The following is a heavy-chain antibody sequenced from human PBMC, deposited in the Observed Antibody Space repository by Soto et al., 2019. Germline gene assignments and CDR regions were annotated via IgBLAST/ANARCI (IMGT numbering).Heavy chain of an antibody. CDR3: ARDGYYDSSGYRSDFDY. CDR2: ISAYNGNT. CDR1: GYTFTSYG. Sequence: QVQLVQSGTEVKKPGASVKVSCKASGYTFTSYGISWVRQAPGQGLEWMGWISAYNGNTNYAQKLQGRVTMTTDTSTSTAYMELRSLRSDDTAVYYCARDGYYDSSGYRSDFDYWGQGTLVTVSS. V-gene: IGHV1-18*01. D-gene: IGHD3-22*01. J-gene: IGHJ4*02.